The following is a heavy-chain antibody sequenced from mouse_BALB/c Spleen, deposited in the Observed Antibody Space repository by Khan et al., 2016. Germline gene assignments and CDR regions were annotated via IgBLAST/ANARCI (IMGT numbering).Heavy chain of an antibody. D-gene: IGHD2-3*01. CDR3: TRSGYYVY. J-gene: IGHJ2*01. CDR2: INPSNGGT. V-gene: IGHV1S81*02. CDR1: GYTFTSYY. Sequence: QVQLKESGAELVKPGASVKLSCKASGYTFTSYYMYWVKQRPGQGLEWIGEINPSNGGTNFNEKFKSKATLTVDKSSSTAYMQLSSLTSEDSAVYYCTRSGYYVYWGQGTTLTVSS.